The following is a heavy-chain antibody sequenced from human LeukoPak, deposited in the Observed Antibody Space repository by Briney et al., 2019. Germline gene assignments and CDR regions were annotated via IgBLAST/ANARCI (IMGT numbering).Heavy chain of an antibody. D-gene: IGHD1-26*01. J-gene: IGHJ4*02. CDR2: IIPIFGAA. V-gene: IGHV1-69*06. Sequence: ASVKVSCKASGGTFSSYAISWVRQAPGQGLEWMGGIIPIFGAANYAQKFQGRVTMTEDTSTDTAYMELSSLRSEDTAVYYCATLYSGRYLVDYWGQGTLVTVSS. CDR1: GGTFSSYA. CDR3: ATLYSGRYLVDY.